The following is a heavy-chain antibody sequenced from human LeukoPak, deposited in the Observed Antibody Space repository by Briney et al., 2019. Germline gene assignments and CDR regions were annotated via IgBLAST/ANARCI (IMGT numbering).Heavy chain of an antibody. CDR2: IKSKTDGGTT. D-gene: IGHD1-20*01. Sequence: GGSLRLSCATSGFTFSNFAMNWVRQDPGKGLEWVGRIKSKTDGGTTDYAAPVKGRFTISRDDSKNTLYLQMNSLKTEDTAVYYCTTHNWNDVDAFDIWGQGTMVTVSS. J-gene: IGHJ3*02. V-gene: IGHV3-15*07. CDR1: GFTFSNFA. CDR3: TTHNWNDVDAFDI.